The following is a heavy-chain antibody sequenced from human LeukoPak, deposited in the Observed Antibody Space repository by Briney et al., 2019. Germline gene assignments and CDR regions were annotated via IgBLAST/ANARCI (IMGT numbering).Heavy chain of an antibody. V-gene: IGHV3-74*01. Sequence: GGSLRLSCAASGFTFSTYWMHWVRQVPGKGLVWVSRINTDGTDGSSISYADSVKGRFTISRDNAKNTLYLQMNSLRAEDTAVYYCARRHDYWGQGTLVTVSS. CDR3: ARRHDY. J-gene: IGHJ4*02. CDR2: INTDGTDGSSI. CDR1: GFTFSTYW.